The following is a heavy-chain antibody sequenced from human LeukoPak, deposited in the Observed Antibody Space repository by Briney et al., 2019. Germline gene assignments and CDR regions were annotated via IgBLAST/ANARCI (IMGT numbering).Heavy chain of an antibody. D-gene: IGHD3-10*01. Sequence: GGSLRLSCAASGFIFSNYGMHWVREAPGKGLEWVAVISYDGSNKYYADSVKGRFTISRDNSKNTLYLQMNSLRAEDTAVYHCAKDYYGDWGQGTLVTVSS. V-gene: IGHV3-30*18. CDR2: ISYDGSNK. J-gene: IGHJ4*02. CDR3: AKDYYGD. CDR1: GFIFSNYG.